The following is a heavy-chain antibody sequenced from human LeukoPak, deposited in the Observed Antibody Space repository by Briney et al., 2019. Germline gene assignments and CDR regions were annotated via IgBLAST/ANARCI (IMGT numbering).Heavy chain of an antibody. CDR2: IIPIFGTA. CDR1: GGTFSSYA. CDR3: ASPPPYYYDSSGYY. D-gene: IGHD3-22*01. Sequence: EASVKVSCKASGGTFSSYAISWVRQAPGQGLEWMGGIIPIFGTANYAQKFQGRVTITADESTSTAYMELSSLRSEDTAVYYYASPPPYYYDSSGYYWGQGTLVTVSS. J-gene: IGHJ4*02. V-gene: IGHV1-69*13.